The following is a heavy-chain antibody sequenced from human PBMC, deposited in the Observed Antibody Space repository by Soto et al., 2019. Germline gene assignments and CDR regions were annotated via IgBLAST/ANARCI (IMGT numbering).Heavy chain of an antibody. J-gene: IGHJ4*02. CDR1: SGSISSSNW. D-gene: IGHD4-17*01. CDR3: ARDRVSAYGDYEGFDY. V-gene: IGHV4-4*02. CDR2: IYHSGST. Sequence: SETLSLTCAVSSGSISSSNWWSWVRQPPGKGLEWIGEIYHSGSTDYNPSLKSRVTMSVDKSKNQFSLKLTSVTAADTAVYYCARDRVSAYGDYEGFDYWGRGTLVTVSS.